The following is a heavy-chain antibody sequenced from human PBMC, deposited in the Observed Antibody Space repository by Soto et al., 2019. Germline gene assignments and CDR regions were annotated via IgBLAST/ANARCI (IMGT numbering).Heavy chain of an antibody. D-gene: IGHD2-15*01. Sequence: SVKVSCKASGGTFSSYAISWVRQAPGQGLEWMGGIIPIFGTANYAQKFQGRVTITADESTSTAYMELSSLRSEDTAVYYCARAGYCSGGSCYSWVYYYGMDVWGQGTTVTVSS. CDR3: ARAGYCSGGSCYSWVYYYGMDV. CDR1: GGTFSSYA. V-gene: IGHV1-69*13. J-gene: IGHJ6*02. CDR2: IIPIFGTA.